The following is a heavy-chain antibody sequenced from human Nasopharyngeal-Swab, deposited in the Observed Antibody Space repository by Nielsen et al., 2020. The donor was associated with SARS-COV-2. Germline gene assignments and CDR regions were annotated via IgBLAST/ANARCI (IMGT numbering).Heavy chain of an antibody. Sequence: GASLKISCKGSGYRFISYWIGWVRQMPGKGLEWMGIIYPGGSDTRYSPSFQGQVTISADKSINTAYLQWSSLKASDTAMYYCARTAIEGGYYRGDAFDIWGQGTMVTVSS. J-gene: IGHJ3*02. V-gene: IGHV5-51*01. CDR1: GYRFISYW. CDR3: ARTAIEGGYYRGDAFDI. CDR2: IYPGGSDT. D-gene: IGHD3-22*01.